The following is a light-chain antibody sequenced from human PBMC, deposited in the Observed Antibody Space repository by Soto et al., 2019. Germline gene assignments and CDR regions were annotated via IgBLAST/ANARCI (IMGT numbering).Light chain of an antibody. CDR3: HQGGKWPRT. CDR2: GAS. Sequence: MGLTQCASTLSVSPGERATLSCRASQRIXSNLAWYQQKPGQAPRLLXDGASTSATGSPARLSGSGSGTDFTLTISYLEPEDCSGYYCHQGGKWPRTFGQGTRLEIK. CDR1: QRIXSN. J-gene: IGKJ5*01. V-gene: IGKV3-11*01.